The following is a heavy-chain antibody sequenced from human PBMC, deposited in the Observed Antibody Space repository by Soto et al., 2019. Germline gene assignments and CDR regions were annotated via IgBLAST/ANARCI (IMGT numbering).Heavy chain of an antibody. CDR1: GFTFSSYW. V-gene: IGHV3-74*01. Sequence: EVRLVESGGALVQPGGSLRLSCAASGFTFSSYWMHWVRQAPGKGLVWVSHINNDGTYTRYADSVKGRFTISRDNARNTLYLQMNNLRPEDTAMYYCARINEYNDYWGQGTLVTVSS. CDR2: INNDGTYT. J-gene: IGHJ4*02. CDR3: ARINEYNDY. D-gene: IGHD1-1*01.